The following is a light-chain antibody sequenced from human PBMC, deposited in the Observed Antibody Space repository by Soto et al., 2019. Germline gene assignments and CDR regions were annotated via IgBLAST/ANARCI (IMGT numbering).Light chain of an antibody. CDR2: EVN. CDR3: FSYTTTCTQV. V-gene: IGLV2-14*01. J-gene: IGLJ1*01. Sequence: QSVLTQPAPLSGSPGQSITISCTGTSSDIGAYDYVSWFQQPPGKAPKLMISEVNNRPSGVSNRFSGCKSGNTAYLTISGLQVEDEAEYFCFSYTTTCTQVFGTGTKVTLL. CDR1: SSDIGAYDY.